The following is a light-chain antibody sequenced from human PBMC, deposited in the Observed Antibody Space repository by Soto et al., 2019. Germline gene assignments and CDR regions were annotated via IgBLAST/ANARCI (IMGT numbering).Light chain of an antibody. CDR2: DAS. V-gene: IGKV1-5*01. Sequence: DIQMTQSPSTLSASVGDRVTISFRASQSISSWLAWYQQKPGKAPKLLIYDASSLESGVPSRFSGSGSGTEFTLTISSLQPDDFATYYCQQYSVYWTFGQGTKVDIK. CDR3: QQYSVYWT. CDR1: QSISSW. J-gene: IGKJ1*01.